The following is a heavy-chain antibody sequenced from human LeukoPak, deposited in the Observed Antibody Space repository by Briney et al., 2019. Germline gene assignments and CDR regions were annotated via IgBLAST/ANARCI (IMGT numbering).Heavy chain of an antibody. D-gene: IGHD3-10*01. J-gene: IGHJ4*02. V-gene: IGHV4-39*01. CDR3: ARHTSMVRGVMKYYFDY. CDR2: IYYSGST. Sequence: SETLSLTCTVSGGSISSSSYYWVWMRQPPGKGLEWIGSIYYSGSTYYNPSLKSRVTISVDTSKNQFSLRLNSVTAADTAVYYCARHTSMVRGVMKYYFDYWGQGTLVTVSS. CDR1: GGSISSSSYY.